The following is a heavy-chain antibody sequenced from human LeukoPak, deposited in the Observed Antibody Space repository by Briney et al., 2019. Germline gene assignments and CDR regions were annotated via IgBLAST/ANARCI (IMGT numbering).Heavy chain of an antibody. CDR1: GFTFSSYG. J-gene: IGHJ4*02. D-gene: IGHD3-16*01. Sequence: PGGPLRLSCAASGFTFSSYGMHWVRQAPGKGLEWVAVISYDGSNKYYADSVKGRFTISRDNSKNTLYLQMNSLRAEDTAVYYCAKVRKPRALLGVFDYWGQGTLVTVSS. V-gene: IGHV3-30*18. CDR3: AKVRKPRALLGVFDY. CDR2: ISYDGSNK.